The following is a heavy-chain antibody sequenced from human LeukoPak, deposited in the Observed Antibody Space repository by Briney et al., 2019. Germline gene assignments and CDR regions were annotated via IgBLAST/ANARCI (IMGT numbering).Heavy chain of an antibody. CDR2: IYYSGST. CDR1: GGSISSYY. V-gene: IGHV4-59*01. J-gene: IGHJ5*02. Sequence: SETLSLTCTVSGGSISSYYWSWIRQPPGKGLEWIGYIYYSGSTNYNPSLKSRVTISVDTSKNQFPLKLSSVTAADTAVYYCARRSFYYDSSGYYHNWFDPWGQGTLVTVSS. CDR3: ARRSFYYDSSGYYHNWFDP. D-gene: IGHD3-22*01.